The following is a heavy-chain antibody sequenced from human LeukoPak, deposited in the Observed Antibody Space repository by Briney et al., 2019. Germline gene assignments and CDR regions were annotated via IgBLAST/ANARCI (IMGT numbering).Heavy chain of an antibody. CDR3: TRQAHTYCDPGDF. Sequence: GGSLRLSCAASGFTFSGSAMHWVRQASGKGLEWVGRIRSKANSYATAYAASVKGRFTISRDDSKNTAYLQMNSLKTEDTAVYYCTRQAHTYCDPGDFCGWGSLVTVYS. CDR2: IRSKANSYAT. CDR1: GFTFSGSA. V-gene: IGHV3-73*01. D-gene: IGHD4-17*01. J-gene: IGHJ4*02.